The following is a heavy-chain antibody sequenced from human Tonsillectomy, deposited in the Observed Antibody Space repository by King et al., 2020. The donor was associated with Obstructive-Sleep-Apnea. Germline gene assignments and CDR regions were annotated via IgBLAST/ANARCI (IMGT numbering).Heavy chain of an antibody. CDR3: ARQGKSTVMVTPYFDY. CDR2: IYPGDSDT. D-gene: IGHD5-18*01. V-gene: IGHV5-51*01. CDR1: GYSFSNYW. J-gene: IGHJ4*02. Sequence: QLVQSGAEVKKPGESLKISCKSSGYSFSNYWIGWVRQMPGKGLEWMGIIYPGDSDTRYSPSFQGQVTISADKSISTAHLQWSSLKASDTAMYYCARQGKSTVMVTPYFDYWGQGTLVTVSS.